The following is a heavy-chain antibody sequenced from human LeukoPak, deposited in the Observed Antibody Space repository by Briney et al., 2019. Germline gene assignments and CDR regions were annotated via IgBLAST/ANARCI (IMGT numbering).Heavy chain of an antibody. V-gene: IGHV1-8*03. CDR1: GYTFTSYD. D-gene: IGHD2-2*02. CDR2: MNPNSGNT. Sequence: ASVKVSCKASGYTFTSYDINWVRQATGQGLEWVGWMNPNSGNTGYAQKFQGRVTITRNTSISTAYMELSSLRSEDTAVYYCARGGLGYCSSTSCYTRSSYYYMDVWGKGTTVTVSS. J-gene: IGHJ6*03. CDR3: ARGGLGYCSSTSCYTRSSYYYMDV.